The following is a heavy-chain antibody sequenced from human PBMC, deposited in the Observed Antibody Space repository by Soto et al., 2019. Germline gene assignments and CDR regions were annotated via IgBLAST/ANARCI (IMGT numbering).Heavy chain of an antibody. J-gene: IGHJ4*02. V-gene: IGHV3-73*01. CDR1: GFTFSASA. D-gene: IGHD2-21*02. Sequence: GGSLRLSCATSGFTFSASAMHWVRQVSGKGLEWIARIRSKANNYATTYAASVKGRFTISRDDSENTVYPQMNSLKTEDTAIYYCAKQIYGGNSWGQGTLVTVSS. CDR3: AKQIYGGNS. CDR2: IRSKANNYAT.